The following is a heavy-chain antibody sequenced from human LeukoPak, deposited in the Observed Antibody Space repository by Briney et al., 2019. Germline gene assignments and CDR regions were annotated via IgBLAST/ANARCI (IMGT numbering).Heavy chain of an antibody. CDR2: IYHTGST. Sequence: SETLSLTCSVYGGSFRGYYWSWIRQSPEKGLEWIGQIYHTGSTNYNPSLASRVTISLDISKSQFSLKLTSVAAADTAVYYCARDDFGVALGGVWSIGTTVTVSS. CDR1: GGSFRGYY. D-gene: IGHD3-3*01. V-gene: IGHV4-34*01. J-gene: IGHJ6*04. CDR3: ARDDFGVALGGV.